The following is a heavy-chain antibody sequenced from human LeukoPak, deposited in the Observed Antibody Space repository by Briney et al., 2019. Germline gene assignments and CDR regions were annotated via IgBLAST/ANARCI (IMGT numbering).Heavy chain of an antibody. CDR1: GGSISSSSYY. J-gene: IGHJ5*02. D-gene: IGHD3-10*01. CDR3: ARPFSMVRGAALNS. V-gene: IGHV4-39*07. Sequence: KTSETLSLTCTVSGGSISSSSYYWGWIRQPPGKGLEWIGEINHSGSTNYNPSLKSRVTISVDTSKNQFSPKLSSVTAADTAVYYCARPFSMVRGAALNSWGQGTLVTVSS. CDR2: INHSGST.